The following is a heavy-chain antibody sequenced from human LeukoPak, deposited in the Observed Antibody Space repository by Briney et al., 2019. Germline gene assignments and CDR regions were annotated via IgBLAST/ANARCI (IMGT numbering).Heavy chain of an antibody. CDR3: ATIPSTELNAY. Sequence: GGSLRLSCAASGFTFSSYSMNWVRQAPGKGLEWFSSISSSSSYIYYADSVRGRFTISRDNAKNSLYLQMNSLRADDTAVYFCATIPSTELNAYWGQGTLVTVSA. D-gene: IGHD2-21*01. CDR2: ISSSSSYI. CDR1: GFTFSSYS. V-gene: IGHV3-21*01. J-gene: IGHJ4*02.